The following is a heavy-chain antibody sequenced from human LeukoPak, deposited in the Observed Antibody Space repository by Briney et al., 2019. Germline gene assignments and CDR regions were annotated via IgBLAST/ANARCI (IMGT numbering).Heavy chain of an antibody. V-gene: IGHV4-34*01. CDR1: GGSFGGYY. J-gene: IGHJ5*02. CDR3: ARGASMVRGVIGGGNNWFDP. CDR2: INHSGST. Sequence: PSETLSLTCAVYGGSFGGYYWSWIRQPPGKGLEWIGEINHSGSTNYNPSLKSRVTISVDTSKNQFSLKVNSVTAADTAVYYCARGASMVRGVIGGGNNWFDPWGQGTLVTVSS. D-gene: IGHD3-10*01.